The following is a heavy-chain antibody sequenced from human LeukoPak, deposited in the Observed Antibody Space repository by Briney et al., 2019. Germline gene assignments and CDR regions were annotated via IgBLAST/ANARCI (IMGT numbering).Heavy chain of an antibody. CDR3: ARGSTWIQLWFSNFDY. D-gene: IGHD5-18*01. CDR1: GFTVTTNY. J-gene: IGHJ4*02. CDR2: TYTGGTT. V-gene: IGHV3-53*05. Sequence: GGSLRLSCAASGFTVTTNYMTWVRQAPGKGLEWVSITYTGGTTYYADSVKGRFTVSRDNSKNTLYLQMNSLRAEDTAVYYCARGSTWIQLWFSNFDYWGQGTLVTVSS.